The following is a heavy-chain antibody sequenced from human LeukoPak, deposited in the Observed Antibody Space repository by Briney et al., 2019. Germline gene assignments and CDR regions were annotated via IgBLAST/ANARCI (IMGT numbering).Heavy chain of an antibody. CDR3: TTNIHYDSSGRPFDY. Sequence: GGSLRLSCAASGFTFSNAWMSWVRQAPGKGLEWVGRIKSKTDGGTTDYAAPVKGRFTISRDDSKNTLCLQMNSLKTEDTAVYYCTTNIHYDSSGRPFDYWGQGTLVTVSS. CDR1: GFTFSNAW. CDR2: IKSKTDGGTT. J-gene: IGHJ4*02. D-gene: IGHD3-22*01. V-gene: IGHV3-15*01.